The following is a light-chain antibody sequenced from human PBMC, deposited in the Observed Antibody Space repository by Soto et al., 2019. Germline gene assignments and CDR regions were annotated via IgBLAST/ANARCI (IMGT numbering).Light chain of an antibody. V-gene: IGKV3-20*01. J-gene: IGKJ3*01. CDR2: GAS. CDR1: QSVSSSQ. Sequence: EIVLTQSPVTLSLSPGESATLSCRASQSVSSSQVAWYQQKPGQAPRLLIYGASSRATGIPDRFSGVGSETDFTLTISRLEPEDFAVYYCQQFGSSPGFTFGPGTKVDIK. CDR3: QQFGSSPGFT.